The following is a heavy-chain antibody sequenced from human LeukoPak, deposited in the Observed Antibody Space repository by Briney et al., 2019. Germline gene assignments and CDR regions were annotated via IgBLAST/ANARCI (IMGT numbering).Heavy chain of an antibody. D-gene: IGHD5-18*01. V-gene: IGHV3-48*03. CDR2: ISSSGSTT. Sequence: GGSLRLSCAASGFTFSSYEMNWVRQAPGKGLEWVSYISSSGSTTYYADSVKGRFTISRDNAQNSLYLQMNSLRAEDTAVYYCARAPGGSSYGLVDYWGQGTLVTVSS. CDR1: GFTFSSYE. J-gene: IGHJ4*02. CDR3: ARAPGGSSYGLVDY.